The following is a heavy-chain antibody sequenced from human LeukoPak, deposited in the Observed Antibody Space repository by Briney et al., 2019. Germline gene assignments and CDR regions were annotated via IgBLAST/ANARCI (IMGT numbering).Heavy chain of an antibody. CDR1: GFIFTDYS. Sequence: GGSLRLSCAASGFIFTDYSMSWVRQAPGKGLEWVSYISSPSTNIYYVDSVKGRFTISRDNAKNSLYLQMNSLRAEDTAVYYCARWAAAVDYWGQGTLVTVSS. J-gene: IGHJ4*02. V-gene: IGHV3-48*01. CDR2: ISSPSTNI. D-gene: IGHD6-13*01. CDR3: ARWAAAVDY.